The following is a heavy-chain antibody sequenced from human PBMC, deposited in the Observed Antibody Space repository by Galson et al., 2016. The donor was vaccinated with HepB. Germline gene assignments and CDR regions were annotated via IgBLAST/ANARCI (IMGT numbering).Heavy chain of an antibody. CDR1: GYTFTNYG. Sequence: SVKVSCKASGYTFTNYGVSWVRQAPGQGLEYMGWISANNGDTNYAQKVQGRVSMTTDTPTSPADMDLRSLTSDDTAIYFCARKPTGSAFDVWGQGTMVTVSS. J-gene: IGHJ3*01. D-gene: IGHD1-14*01. CDR3: ARKPTGSAFDV. CDR2: ISANNGDT. V-gene: IGHV1-18*01.